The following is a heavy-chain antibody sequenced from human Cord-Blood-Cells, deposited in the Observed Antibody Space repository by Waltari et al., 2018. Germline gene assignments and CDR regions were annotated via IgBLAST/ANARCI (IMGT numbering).Heavy chain of an antibody. J-gene: IGHJ6*02. D-gene: IGHD6-13*01. CDR3: ARDSSSSWYYYYYGMDV. V-gene: IGHV3-21*01. Sequence: EVQLVESGGGLVKPGGSLRLSCAASGFTLSSYSMNGVRQAPGKGLEWVSSISSSSSYIYYADSVKGRFTISRDNAKNSLYLQMNSLRAEDTAVYYCARDSSSSWYYYYYGMDVWGQGTTVTVSS. CDR1: GFTLSSYS. CDR2: ISSSSSYI.